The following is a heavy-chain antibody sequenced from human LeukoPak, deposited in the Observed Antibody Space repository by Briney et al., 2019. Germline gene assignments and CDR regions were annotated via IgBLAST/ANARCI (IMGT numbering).Heavy chain of an antibody. D-gene: IGHD3-10*01. CDR3: ARDLLLWFGELSGDSDY. CDR1: GFTFSSFA. J-gene: IGHJ4*02. Sequence: GGSLRLSCGASGFTFSSFAMSWVRQGPGTGLEWISAISGSGGSTNYADSVKGRFTISRDNSKNTLHLQMNSLRAEDTAVYYCARDLLLWFGELSGDSDYWGQGTLVTVSS. V-gene: IGHV3-23*01. CDR2: ISGSGGST.